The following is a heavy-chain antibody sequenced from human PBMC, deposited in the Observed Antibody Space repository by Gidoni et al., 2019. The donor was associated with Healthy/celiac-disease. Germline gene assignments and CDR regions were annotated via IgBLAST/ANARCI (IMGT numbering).Heavy chain of an antibody. D-gene: IGHD5-12*01. V-gene: IGHV3-30-3*01. CDR3: ARYPHSGYEEYYFDY. J-gene: IGHJ4*02. CDR2: ISYDGSNK. CDR1: GFTFSSYA. Sequence: QVQLVESGGGVVQPGRSLRPSCAASGFTFSSYAMHWVRQAPGKGLEWVAVISYDGSNKYYADSVKGRFTISRDNSKNTLYLQMNSLRAEDTAVYYCARYPHSGYEEYYFDYWGQGTLVTVSS.